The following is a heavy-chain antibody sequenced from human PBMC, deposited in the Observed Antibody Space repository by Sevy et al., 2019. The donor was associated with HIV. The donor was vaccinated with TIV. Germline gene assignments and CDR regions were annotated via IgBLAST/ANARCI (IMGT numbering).Heavy chain of an antibody. CDR2: ISSSGSTI. Sequence: GGSLRLSCAASGFTFSDYYMSWIRQAPGKGLEWVSYISSSGSTIYYADSVKGRFTISRDNAKNSLYLQRNSLRAEDTAVYYCARDIDSSGRYYFDYWGQGTLVTVSS. J-gene: IGHJ4*02. CDR1: GFTFSDYY. D-gene: IGHD3-22*01. V-gene: IGHV3-11*01. CDR3: ARDIDSSGRYYFDY.